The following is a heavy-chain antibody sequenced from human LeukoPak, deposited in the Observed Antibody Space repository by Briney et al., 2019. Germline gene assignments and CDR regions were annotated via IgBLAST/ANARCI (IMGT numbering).Heavy chain of an antibody. CDR2: IKSKTDGGTT. CDR3: TTVPTYYGSGSPLSKGPRWAPYYYMDV. D-gene: IGHD3-10*01. Sequence: GGSLRLSCAASGFTFSNAWMSWVRQAPGKGLEWVGRIKSKTDGGTTDYAAPVKGRFTISRDDSKNTLYLQMNSLKTEDTAVYYCTTVPTYYGSGSPLSKGPRWAPYYYMDVWGKGTTVTISS. V-gene: IGHV3-15*01. J-gene: IGHJ6*03. CDR1: GFTFSNAW.